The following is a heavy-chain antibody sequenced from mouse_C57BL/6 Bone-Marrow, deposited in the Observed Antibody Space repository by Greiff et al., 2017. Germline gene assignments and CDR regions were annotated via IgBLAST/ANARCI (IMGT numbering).Heavy chain of an antibody. CDR1: GYTITSGYF. Sequence: DVKLQESGPGLVKPSPSLSLTCSVSGYTITSGYFRNWIRQFPGNKLEWMGYISYDGSNNYNPSLKNRISITRDTSKTQFFLKLNAVTTEDTATYYGARAEDGYYTAMDYWGQGTSVTVSS. D-gene: IGHD2-3*01. CDR2: ISYDGSN. J-gene: IGHJ4*01. CDR3: ARAEDGYYTAMDY. V-gene: IGHV3-6*01.